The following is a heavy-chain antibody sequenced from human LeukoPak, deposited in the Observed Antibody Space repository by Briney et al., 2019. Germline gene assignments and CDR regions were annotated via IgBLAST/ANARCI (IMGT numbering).Heavy chain of an antibody. CDR3: AREGGPYRPFDY. V-gene: IGHV4-59*01. J-gene: IGHJ4*02. CDR1: GGSMRSYY. CDR2: IYYSGSS. Sequence: SETLTLSCTVSGGSMRSYYWVWIRQPPGKGLEWIGYIYYSGSSDYNPSLKSRVNITVDTSKKHFSLRMSSVTAADTAVYYCAREGGPYRPFDYSGQGTLVTVSS.